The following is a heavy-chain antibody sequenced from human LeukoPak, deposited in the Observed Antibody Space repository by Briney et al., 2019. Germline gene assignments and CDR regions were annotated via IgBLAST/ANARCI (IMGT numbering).Heavy chain of an antibody. CDR1: GGSFSSYY. D-gene: IGHD6-13*01. V-gene: IGHV4-34*01. Sequence: SETLSLTCAVYGGSFSSYYWSWIRQSPGRGLEWIGEINHSGSTYYNPSLKSRVTISEDTSKNQFSLKLSSVTAADAAVYYCARGVPIADYWGQGTLVTVSS. J-gene: IGHJ4*02. CDR2: INHSGST. CDR3: ARGVPIADY.